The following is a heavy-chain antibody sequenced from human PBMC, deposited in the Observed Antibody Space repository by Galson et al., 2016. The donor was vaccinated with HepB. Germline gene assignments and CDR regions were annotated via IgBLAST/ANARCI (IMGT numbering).Heavy chain of an antibody. CDR3: ARGLRTAARQFDS. Sequence: SETLSLTCDVSGDSITNDNWWSWVRQPPGKGLEWIGEIPHRGYTNYTPSLKSRVTILVDKSKNQISLKVNSVTAADTAVYFCARGLRTAARQFDSWGQGTLVTVSS. V-gene: IGHV4-4*02. CDR2: IPHRGYT. CDR1: GDSITNDNW. J-gene: IGHJ4*02. D-gene: IGHD2-2*01.